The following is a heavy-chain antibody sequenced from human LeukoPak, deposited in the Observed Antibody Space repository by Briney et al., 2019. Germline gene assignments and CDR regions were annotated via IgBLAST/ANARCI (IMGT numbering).Heavy chain of an antibody. Sequence: GASVKVSCKASGYTFTSYDIHWVRQATGQGLEWMGWMNPNGGNTGYAQKFQGRVTMTRNTSISTAYMELSSLRSEDTAVYYRARDDPQSYDFWSGYYTLHYYYGMDVWGQGTTVTVSS. CDR2: MNPNGGNT. V-gene: IGHV1-8*01. J-gene: IGHJ6*02. D-gene: IGHD3-3*01. CDR1: GYTFTSYD. CDR3: ARDDPQSYDFWSGYYTLHYYYGMDV.